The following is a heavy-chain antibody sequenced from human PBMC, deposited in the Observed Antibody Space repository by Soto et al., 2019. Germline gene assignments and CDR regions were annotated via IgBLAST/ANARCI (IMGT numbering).Heavy chain of an antibody. CDR2: IYWDDDK. CDR1: GFSLSTSGVG. CDR3: AHSRRDRGVFPTNHFDY. Sequence: QITLKESGPTLVKPTQTLTLTCTFSGFSLSTSGVGVGWIRQPPGKALEWLALIYWDDDKRYSPSLKSRLTLTKDTSKNQVVLTMTNMDPVDTATYYCAHSRRDRGVFPTNHFDYWGQGTLVTVSS. J-gene: IGHJ4*02. V-gene: IGHV2-5*02. D-gene: IGHD3-10*01.